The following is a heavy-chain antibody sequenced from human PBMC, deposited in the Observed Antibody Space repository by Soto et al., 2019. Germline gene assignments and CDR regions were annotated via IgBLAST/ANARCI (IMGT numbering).Heavy chain of an antibody. CDR3: ARDRNYDILTAYYRQGDAFDI. CDR1: GFTFSSYA. V-gene: IGHV3-30-3*01. J-gene: IGHJ3*02. D-gene: IGHD3-9*01. Sequence: QVQLVESGGGVVQPGTSLRLSCAASGFTFSSYAMHWVRQAPGKGLEWVAVISYDGSNKYYADSVKGRFTISRDNSKNTLYLQMNSLRAEDTAVYYCARDRNYDILTAYYRQGDAFDIWGQGTMVTVSS. CDR2: ISYDGSNK.